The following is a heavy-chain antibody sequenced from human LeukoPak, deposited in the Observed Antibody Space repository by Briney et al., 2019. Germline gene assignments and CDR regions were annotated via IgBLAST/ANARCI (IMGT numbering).Heavy chain of an antibody. CDR2: IIPIFGTA. CDR1: GGTFISYA. CDR3: ARAIGELLFRATSPDNWFDP. Sequence: ASVKVSCKASGGTFISYAISWVRQAPGQGLEWMGGIIPIFGTANYAQKFQGRVTITADESTSTAYMELSSLRSEDTAVYYCARAIGELLFRATSPDNWFDPWGQGTLVTVSS. J-gene: IGHJ5*02. V-gene: IGHV1-69*13. D-gene: IGHD3-10*01.